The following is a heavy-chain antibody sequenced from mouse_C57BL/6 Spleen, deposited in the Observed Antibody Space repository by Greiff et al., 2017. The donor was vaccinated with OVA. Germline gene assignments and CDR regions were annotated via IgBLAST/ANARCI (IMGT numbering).Heavy chain of an antibody. CDR3: SREGILLRLSLDY. V-gene: IGHV1-4*01. CDR2: INPSSGYT. D-gene: IGHD1-2*01. CDR1: GYTFTSYT. J-gene: IGHJ2*01. Sequence: VMLVESGADLARPGASVTMSCQASGYTFTSYTLHWVNQRPGQGLEWIGYINPSSGYTKYNQKFTDKALLTADNSSSTAYMQLISLTSEDAASYDCSREGILLRLSLDYWGQGTTLTVSS.